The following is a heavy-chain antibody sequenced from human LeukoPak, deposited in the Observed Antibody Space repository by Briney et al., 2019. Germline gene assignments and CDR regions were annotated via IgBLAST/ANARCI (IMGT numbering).Heavy chain of an antibody. D-gene: IGHD6-19*01. CDR3: ARKPYSSGWFDY. J-gene: IGHJ4*02. CDR2: ISSSGSTL. V-gene: IGHV3-11*01. CDR1: GFTFSDYY. Sequence: GGSLRLSCAASGFTFSDYYMSWIRQAPGKGLEWVSYISSSGSTLYYADSVKGRFTISRDNAKNSLYLQMNSLRGEDTAVYYCARKPYSSGWFDYWGQGTLVTVPS.